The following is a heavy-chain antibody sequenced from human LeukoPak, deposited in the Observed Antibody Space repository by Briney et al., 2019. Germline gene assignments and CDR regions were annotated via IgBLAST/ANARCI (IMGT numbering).Heavy chain of an antibody. CDR2: IYSGGST. CDR1: GFTVSTSY. V-gene: IGHV3-66*01. D-gene: IGHD6-13*01. Sequence: QAGGSLRLSCAASGFTVSTSYLSWVRQAPGKGLEWVSVIYSGGSTYYADSVKGRFTISRDNSKNTLYLEMNNLRAEDTAVYYCARGGVHSTSWVDYYAMDVWGQGTTVTVSS. CDR3: ARGGVHSTSWVDYYAMDV. J-gene: IGHJ6*02.